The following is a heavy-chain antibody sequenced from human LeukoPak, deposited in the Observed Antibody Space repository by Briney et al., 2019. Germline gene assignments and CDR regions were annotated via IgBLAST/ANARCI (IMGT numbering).Heavy chain of an antibody. J-gene: IGHJ5*02. D-gene: IGHD2-2*01. CDR2: ISSNGGST. V-gene: IGHV3-64*01. CDR3: VRGIVVPAAKGGFWFDP. CDR1: GFTFSSYA. Sequence: PGGSLRLSCAASGFTFSSYAMHWVRQAPGKGLEYVSAISSNGGSTYYANSVKGRFTISRDNSKNTLYLQMGSLRAEDMAVYYCVRGIVVPAAKGGFWFDPWGQGTLVTVSS.